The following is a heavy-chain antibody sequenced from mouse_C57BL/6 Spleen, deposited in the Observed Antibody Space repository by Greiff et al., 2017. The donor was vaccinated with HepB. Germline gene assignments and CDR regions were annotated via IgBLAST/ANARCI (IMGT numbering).Heavy chain of an antibody. J-gene: IGHJ1*03. V-gene: IGHV5-16*01. Sequence: EVMLVESEGGLVQPGSSMKLSCTASGFTFSDYYMAWVRQVPKKGLEWVANINYDGSSTYYLDSLKSRFIISRDNAKNILYLQMSSLKSADTATYYCARKEITTGYFDVWGTGTTVTVSS. CDR1: GFTFSDYY. CDR2: INYDGSST. CDR3: ARKEITTGYFDV. D-gene: IGHD1-1*01.